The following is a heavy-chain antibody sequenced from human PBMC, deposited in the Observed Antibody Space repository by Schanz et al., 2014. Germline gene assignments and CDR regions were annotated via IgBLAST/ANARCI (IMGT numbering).Heavy chain of an antibody. J-gene: IGHJ3*02. D-gene: IGHD3-10*01. CDR1: GYIFGSHG. CDR2: INAHTGNT. V-gene: IGHV1-18*01. CDR3: ARVHIATYHYNRPGAFDI. Sequence: QLMQSGSEARKPGASVKVSCKASGYIFGSHGMTWVRQAPGQGPELMGWINAHTGNTQYAQKFQGRVNMTRDTVTTTVHLELTRLRTDDTAIYYCARVHIATYHYNRPGAFDIWGQGTRVTVSS.